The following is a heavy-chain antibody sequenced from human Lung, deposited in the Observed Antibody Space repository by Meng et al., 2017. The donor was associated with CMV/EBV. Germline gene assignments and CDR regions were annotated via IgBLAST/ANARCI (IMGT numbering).Heavy chain of an antibody. V-gene: IGHV3-7*04. CDR3: VRGSGREWFDP. D-gene: IGHD2-15*01. CDR1: GFTFSNYW. J-gene: IGHJ5*02. CDR2: INQDGSEK. Sequence: ESXKISCAASGFTFSNYWMSWVRQAPGKGLEWVASINQDGSEKHYMDSVKGRFTISRDNAKNALYLEMNSLRAEGTALYFCVRGSGREWFDPWGQGTLVTVSS.